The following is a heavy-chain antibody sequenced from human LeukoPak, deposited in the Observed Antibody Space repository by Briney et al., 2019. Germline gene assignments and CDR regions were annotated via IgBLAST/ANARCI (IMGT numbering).Heavy chain of an antibody. CDR2: ISGGGGST. J-gene: IGHJ4*02. D-gene: IGHD3-16*01. CDR3: ATTRGPNTFGGVHDY. Sequence: GGSLRLSCAASGFTFSNYAMSWVRLAPGKGLEWVSAISGGGGSTNYADSVKGRFTMSRDNSKNTLYLQINSLRAEDTAVYYCATTRGPNTFGGVHDYWGQGTLVTVSS. V-gene: IGHV3-23*01. CDR1: GFTFSNYA.